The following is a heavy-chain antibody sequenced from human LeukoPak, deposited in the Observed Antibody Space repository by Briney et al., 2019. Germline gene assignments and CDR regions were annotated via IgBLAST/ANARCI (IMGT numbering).Heavy chain of an antibody. J-gene: IGHJ4*02. Sequence: GESLKISCKASGYRFSDFWAGWARQVPGKGLEWMGIIQIAYSETTYSPSFQGQVTISADTSLNTAHLQWSSLTASDTAIYYCARRMRRHWNSDLWSFDYWGQGTLVSVSS. D-gene: IGHD1-7*01. CDR1: GYRFSDFW. CDR3: ARRMRRHWNSDLWSFDY. CDR2: IQIAYSET. V-gene: IGHV5-51*01.